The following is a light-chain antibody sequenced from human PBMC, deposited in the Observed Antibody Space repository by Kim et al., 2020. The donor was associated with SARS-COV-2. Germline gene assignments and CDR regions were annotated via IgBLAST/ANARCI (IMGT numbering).Light chain of an antibody. J-gene: IGLJ7*01. V-gene: IGLV1-47*01. CDR1: RSNVGSNY. CDR2: SND. CDR3: ATFDTGLGAPV. Sequence: GQRVTISCSGSRSNVGSNYVYWYQQLPGAAATLLIYSNDRRPPGVADRCSGAKTGSNASLAIRGLRSEEEADYYCATFDTGLGAPVFGAGTQLTVL.